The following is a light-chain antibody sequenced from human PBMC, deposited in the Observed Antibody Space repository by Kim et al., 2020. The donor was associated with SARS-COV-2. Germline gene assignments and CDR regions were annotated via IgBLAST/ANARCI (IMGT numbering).Light chain of an antibody. Sequence: SITISCTGTSSDVGSHNLVSWYQQHPGKAPKLMIYEVSKRPSGVSNRFSGSKSGNTASLTISGLQAEDEADYYCCSYAGSSTSPYVFGTGTKVTVL. CDR1: SSDVGSHNL. CDR3: CSYAGSSTSPYV. J-gene: IGLJ1*01. V-gene: IGLV2-23*02. CDR2: EVS.